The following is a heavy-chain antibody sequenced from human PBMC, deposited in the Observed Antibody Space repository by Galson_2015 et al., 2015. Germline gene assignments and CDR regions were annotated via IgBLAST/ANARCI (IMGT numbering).Heavy chain of an antibody. V-gene: IGHV1-69*02. J-gene: IGHJ3*02. CDR3: ARIGMDRVGSHDAFDI. CDR2: IIPILGIA. D-gene: IGHD5-12*01. Sequence: QSGAEVKKPGASVKFSCTASGGTFSSYTISWVRQAPGQGLEWMGRIIPILGIANYAQKFQGRVTITADKSTSTAYMKLSSLRSEDTAVYYCARIGMDRVGSHDAFDIWGQGTMVTVSS. CDR1: GGTFSSYT.